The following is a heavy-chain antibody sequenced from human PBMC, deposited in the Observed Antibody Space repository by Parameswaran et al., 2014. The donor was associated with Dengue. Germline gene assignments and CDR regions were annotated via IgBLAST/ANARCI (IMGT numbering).Heavy chain of an antibody. CDR2: IYYSGST. Sequence: AISSARWIRQPPGKGLEWIGYIYYSGSTNYNPSLKSRVTISVDTSKNQFSLKLSSVTAADTAVYYCARPHYGDFIKWYFDLWGRGTLVTVSS. CDR3: ARPHYGDFIKWYFDL. D-gene: IGHD4-17*01. CDR1: AISSA. J-gene: IGHJ2*01. V-gene: IGHV4-59*08.